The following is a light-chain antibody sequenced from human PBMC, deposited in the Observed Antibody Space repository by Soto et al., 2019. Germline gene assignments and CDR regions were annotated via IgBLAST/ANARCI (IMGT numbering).Light chain of an antibody. V-gene: IGKV1-39*01. Sequence: DIQMAPSAYSLCSCERYRVTVTFEATQDINIYLNWYRQKPGKAPELLIYGAATLQSGVPSRFSGSGSGTEFTLTICSLQPEDFATYYCQHTHSSPRTFGHGTKVDIK. CDR1: QDINIY. CDR2: GAA. J-gene: IGKJ1*01. CDR3: QHTHSSPRT.